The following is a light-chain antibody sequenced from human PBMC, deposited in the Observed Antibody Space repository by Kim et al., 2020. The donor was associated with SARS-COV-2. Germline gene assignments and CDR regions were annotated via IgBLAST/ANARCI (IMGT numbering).Light chain of an antibody. Sequence: ELTQPPSVSGTPGQRVTISCSGSSSNIGINTVNWYQQLPGTAPKLLIYTNHRRPSGVPDRFSNYKSGTSASLAISGLQSEDEADYYCAAWDDSLTGWVFGGGTQLTVL. J-gene: IGLJ3*02. CDR2: TNH. CDR1: SSNIGINT. V-gene: IGLV1-44*01. CDR3: AAWDDSLTGWV.